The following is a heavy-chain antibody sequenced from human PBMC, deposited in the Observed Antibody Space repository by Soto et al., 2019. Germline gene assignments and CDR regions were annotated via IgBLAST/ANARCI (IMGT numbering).Heavy chain of an antibody. CDR1: GGTFSSYA. V-gene: IGHV1-69*13. CDR2: IIPIFGTA. D-gene: IGHD3-10*01. J-gene: IGHJ6*02. Sequence: SVKVSCKASGGTFSSYAISWVRQAPGQGXEWMGGIIPIFGTANYAQKFQGRVTITADESTSTAYMELSSLRSEDTAVYYCARGPFGGSGSSRTYYYYYGMDVWGQGTTVTVSS. CDR3: ARGPFGGSGSSRTYYYYYGMDV.